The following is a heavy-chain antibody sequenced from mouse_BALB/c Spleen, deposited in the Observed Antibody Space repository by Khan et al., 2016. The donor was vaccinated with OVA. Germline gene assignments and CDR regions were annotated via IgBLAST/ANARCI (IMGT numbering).Heavy chain of an antibody. J-gene: IGHJ2*01. V-gene: IGHV1-4*01. CDR2: INPSSNYS. Sequence: VQLQESGAELARPGASVKMSCKASGYTFTNYTIHWIKQRPGQGLEWIGYINPSSNYSNYNQKFKDKATLTADKSSSTAYMQLSSLTSDDSSVYCGVRIPVPPYYFDSWGQGTTLTVSS. CDR3: VRIPVPPYYFDS. CDR1: GYTFTNYT.